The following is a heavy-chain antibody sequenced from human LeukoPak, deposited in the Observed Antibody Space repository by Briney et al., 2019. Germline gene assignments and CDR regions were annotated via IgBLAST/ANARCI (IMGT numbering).Heavy chain of an antibody. Sequence: SETLSLTCAVYGGSFSGYYWSWIRQPPGKGLEWIGEINHSGSTNYNPSLKSRVTISVDTSKNQFSLGLSSVTAADTAVYYCARRPLYTGFDLWGQGTLVTVSS. V-gene: IGHV4-34*01. CDR2: INHSGST. CDR1: GGSFSGYY. D-gene: IGHD4-11*01. CDR3: ARRPLYTGFDL. J-gene: IGHJ4*02.